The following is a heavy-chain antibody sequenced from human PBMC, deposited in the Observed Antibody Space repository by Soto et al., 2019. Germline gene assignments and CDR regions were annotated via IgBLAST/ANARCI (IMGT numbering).Heavy chain of an antibody. V-gene: IGHV4-59*01. J-gene: IGHJ5*02. D-gene: IGHD3-16*01. CDR1: GGSISGFY. CDR2: IDDGDST. CDR3: ARAYYDADSYSLDP. Sequence: VQLQESGPGLVKPSETLSLTCTVSGGSISGFYWSWIRQSPGKGLEWIGYIDDGDSTNYNPSLKSQVIISVDTAKNHFSLRLSSVHAADTAVYYCARAYYDADSYSLDPWGHGTLVTVYS.